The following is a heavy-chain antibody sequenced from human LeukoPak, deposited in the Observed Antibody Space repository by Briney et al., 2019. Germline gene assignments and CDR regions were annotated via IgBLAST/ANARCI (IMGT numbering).Heavy chain of an antibody. J-gene: IGHJ4*02. V-gene: IGHV3-30*04. Sequence: PGGSLRLSCAASGFTFSSYAMHWVRQAPGKGLEWVAVISYDGSNKYYADSVKGRFTISRDNSKNTLYLQMNSLRAEDTAVYYCAREVRGREYFDYWGQGTLVTVSS. CDR1: GFTFSSYA. D-gene: IGHD3-10*01. CDR3: AREVRGREYFDY. CDR2: ISYDGSNK.